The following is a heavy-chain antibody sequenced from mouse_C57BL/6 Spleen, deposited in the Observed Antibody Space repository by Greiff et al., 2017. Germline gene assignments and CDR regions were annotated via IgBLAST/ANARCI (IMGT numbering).Heavy chain of an antibody. CDR3: ARSTAQAKSAY. J-gene: IGHJ3*01. CDR1: GYTFTSYW. Sequence: QVQLQQPGAELVKPGASVKLSCKASGYTFTSYWMQWVKQRPGQGLEWIGEFDPYDGYTKSNQKFKGKATLTVDTSSSTAYVQLISMTSEDSAVYYCARSTAQAKSAYWGQGTLVTVSA. D-gene: IGHD3-2*02. V-gene: IGHV1-50*01. CDR2: FDPYDGYT.